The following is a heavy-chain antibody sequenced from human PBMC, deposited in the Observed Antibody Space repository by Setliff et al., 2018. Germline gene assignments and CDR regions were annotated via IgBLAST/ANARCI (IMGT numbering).Heavy chain of an antibody. Sequence: SLRLSCAASGFTFDDYAMHWVRQAPGKGLEWVSGISWNNTIYYADSVRGRFTISRDNAKNSLYLQMNSLRAEDTAVYYCTRDLHWGFDYWGLGTLVTVSS. D-gene: IGHD7-27*01. CDR1: GFTFDDYA. CDR2: ISWNNTI. CDR3: TRDLHWGFDY. J-gene: IGHJ4*02. V-gene: IGHV3-9*01.